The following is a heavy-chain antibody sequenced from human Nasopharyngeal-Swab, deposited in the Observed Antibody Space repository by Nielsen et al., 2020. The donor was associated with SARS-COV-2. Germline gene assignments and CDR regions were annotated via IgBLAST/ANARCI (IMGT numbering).Heavy chain of an antibody. J-gene: IGHJ5*02. CDR3: VRLYDFWSGKPS. D-gene: IGHD3-3*01. V-gene: IGHV3-64D*08. Sequence: GESLKISCSASGFTFSSYAMHWVRQAPGKGLEYVSAISSNGGSTYYADSVKGRFTISRDNSKNTLYLQMSSLRAEDTAVYYCVRLYDFWSGKPSWGQGTLVTVSS. CDR2: ISSNGGST. CDR1: GFTFSSYA.